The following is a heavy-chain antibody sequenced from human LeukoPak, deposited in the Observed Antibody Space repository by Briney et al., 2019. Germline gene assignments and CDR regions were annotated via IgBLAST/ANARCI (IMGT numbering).Heavy chain of an antibody. V-gene: IGHV3-11*01. CDR2: ISSSGSTI. CDR3: ARDRVTYYDILTGAYYFDY. Sequence: GGSLRLSCAASGFTFSDYYMSWIRQAPGKGLEWVSYISSSGSTIYYADSVKGRFTISRDNAKNSLYLQMNSLRAEDTAVYYCARDRVTYYDILTGAYYFDYWGQGTLVTVSS. J-gene: IGHJ4*02. CDR1: GFTFSDYY. D-gene: IGHD3-9*01.